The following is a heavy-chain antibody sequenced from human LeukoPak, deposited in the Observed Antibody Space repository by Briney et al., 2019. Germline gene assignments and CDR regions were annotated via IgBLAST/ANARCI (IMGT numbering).Heavy chain of an antibody. CDR3: ARARVLMVSAILSHYYGMDV. J-gene: IGHJ6*02. CDR2: INHSGST. V-gene: IGHV4-34*01. Sequence: SETLSLTCAVYGGSFSGYYWSWICQPPGKGLEWIGEINHSGSTNYNPSLKSRVTISVDTSKNQFSLKMSSVTAAATAVYYCARARVLMVSAILSHYYGMDVWGQGTTVTVSS. D-gene: IGHD2-8*01. CDR1: GGSFSGYY.